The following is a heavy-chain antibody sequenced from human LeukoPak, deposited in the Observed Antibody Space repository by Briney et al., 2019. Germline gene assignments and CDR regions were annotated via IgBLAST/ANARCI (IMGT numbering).Heavy chain of an antibody. D-gene: IGHD3-9*01. CDR2: IYTSGST. CDR3: ARGITYYDILTRRAPSYYMDV. Sequence: SETLSLTCTVSGGSISSYYWSWIRQPAGKGLEWIGRIYTSGSTNYNPSLKSRVTMSVDTSKNQFSLKLSSVTAADTAVYYCARGITYYDILTRRAPSYYMDVWGKGTTVTVSS. V-gene: IGHV4-4*07. J-gene: IGHJ6*03. CDR1: GGSISSYY.